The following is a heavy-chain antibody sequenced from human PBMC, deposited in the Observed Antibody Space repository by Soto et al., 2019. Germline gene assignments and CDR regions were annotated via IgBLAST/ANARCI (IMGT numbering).Heavy chain of an antibody. D-gene: IGHD3-3*01. V-gene: IGHV3-21*01. CDR1: GFTFSSYS. CDR2: ISSSSSYI. Sequence: GGSLRLSCAASGFTFSSYSMNWVRQAPGKGLEWVSSISSSSSYIYYADSVKGRFTISRDNAKNSLYLQMNSLRAEDTAVYYCASLREYYDFWSGYRGVDWFDPWGQGTLVTVSS. CDR3: ASLREYYDFWSGYRGVDWFDP. J-gene: IGHJ5*02.